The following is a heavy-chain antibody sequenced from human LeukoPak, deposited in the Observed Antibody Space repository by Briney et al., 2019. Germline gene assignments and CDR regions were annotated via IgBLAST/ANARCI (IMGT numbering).Heavy chain of an antibody. CDR1: GFTITAYA. CDR3: AKDPNGDYVGAFDT. V-gene: IGHV3-23*01. CDR2: IGITSEYI. D-gene: IGHD4-17*01. J-gene: IGHJ3*02. Sequence: GGSLRLSCAASGFTITAYAMSWVRQSPGKGLEGVSGIGITSEYIHYADSVKGRFAISRDNSKNTVYLEMSSLRAEDAAVYYCAKDPNGDYVGAFDTWGQGTMVIVSS.